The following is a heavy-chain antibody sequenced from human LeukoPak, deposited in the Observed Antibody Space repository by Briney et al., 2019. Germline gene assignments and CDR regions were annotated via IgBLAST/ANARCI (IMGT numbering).Heavy chain of an antibody. V-gene: IGHV1-3*01. Sequence: ASVKVSCKASGYTFTAHAVHWVRQAPGQRLEWMGWINVANGDTGYSQKFQDRVTITRDTSASTGYMEMSSLISEDTAVYYCARDGPLITFGGVPFDYWGQGTLVTVSS. CDR2: INVANGDT. CDR3: ARDGPLITFGGVPFDY. CDR1: GYTFTAHA. J-gene: IGHJ4*02. D-gene: IGHD3-16*01.